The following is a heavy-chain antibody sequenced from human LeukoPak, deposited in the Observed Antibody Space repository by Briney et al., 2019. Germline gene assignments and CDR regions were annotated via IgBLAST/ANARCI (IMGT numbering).Heavy chain of an antibody. CDR1: GGTFSSYA. V-gene: IGHV1-69*05. Sequence: SVKVSCKASGGTFSSYAISWVRQAPGQGLEWMGGIIPIFGTANYAQKFQGRVTITTDESTSTAYVELSSLRSEDTAVYYCARGVRSFDSSSSNWFDPWGQGTLVTVSS. CDR2: IIPIFGTA. J-gene: IGHJ5*02. D-gene: IGHD6-6*01. CDR3: ARGVRSFDSSSSNWFDP.